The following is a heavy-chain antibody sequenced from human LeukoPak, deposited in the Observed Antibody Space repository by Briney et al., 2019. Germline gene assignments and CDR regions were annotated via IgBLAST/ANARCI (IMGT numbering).Heavy chain of an antibody. J-gene: IGHJ4*02. CDR2: IIPILGIA. V-gene: IGHV1-69*04. D-gene: IGHD5-12*01. Sequence: SVKVSCKASGGTFISYAISWVRQAPGQGLEWMGRIIPILGIANYAQKSQGRVTITADKSTSTAYMELSSLRSEDTAVYYCASTKSGYSGYGYFDYWGQGTLVTVSS. CDR1: GGTFISYA. CDR3: ASTKSGYSGYGYFDY.